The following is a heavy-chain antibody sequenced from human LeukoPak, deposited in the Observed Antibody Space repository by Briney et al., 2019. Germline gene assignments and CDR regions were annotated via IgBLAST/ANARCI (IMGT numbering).Heavy chain of an antibody. CDR1: GGSISSYY. CDR2: IYYSGST. Sequence: SETLSLTCTVYGGSISSYYWSWIRQPPGKGLEWIGYIYYSGSTNYNPSLRSRVTISVDTSKNQFSLKLSSVTAEDTAVYYCAREFTVANQPRFDFWGQGTLVTVSS. CDR3: AREFTVANQPRFDF. V-gene: IGHV4-59*01. J-gene: IGHJ4*02. D-gene: IGHD5-12*01.